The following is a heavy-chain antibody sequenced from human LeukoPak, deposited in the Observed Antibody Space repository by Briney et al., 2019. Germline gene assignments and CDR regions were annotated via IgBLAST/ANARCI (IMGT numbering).Heavy chain of an antibody. V-gene: IGHV3-48*02. D-gene: IGHD3-16*01. J-gene: IGHJ4*02. CDR2: ISSSSSTI. Sequence: PGGSLRLSCVASGFTFTTYSMNWVRRAPGKGLEWVSYISSSSSTIYYADSVKGRFTISRDNAKNSLYLQMNSLRDEDTAVYYCARDGDGGASESDYWGQGTLVTVSS. CDR1: GFTFTTYS. CDR3: ARDGDGGASESDY.